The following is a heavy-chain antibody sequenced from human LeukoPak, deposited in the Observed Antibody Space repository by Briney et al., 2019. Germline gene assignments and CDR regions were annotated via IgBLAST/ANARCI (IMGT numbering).Heavy chain of an antibody. Sequence: GGSLRLSCAASGFTFSSYAMSWVRQAPGKGLEWVSAISGSGGSTYYADSVKGRFTISRDNAKNSLYLQMNSLRAEDTAVYYCASGPYDFWSGIKIDYWGQGTLVTVSS. J-gene: IGHJ4*02. CDR1: GFTFSSYA. CDR2: ISGSGGST. CDR3: ASGPYDFWSGIKIDY. D-gene: IGHD3-3*01. V-gene: IGHV3-23*01.